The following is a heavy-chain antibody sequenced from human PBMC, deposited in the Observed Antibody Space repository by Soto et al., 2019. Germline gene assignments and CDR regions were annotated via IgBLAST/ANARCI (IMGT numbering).Heavy chain of an antibody. V-gene: IGHV3-30*18. CDR3: AKDGDGVRSLNWLDP. Sequence: QVQVVESGGGVVQPGRSLRLSCVASGFIFSDYGMHWVRQSPGKGLEWVAFISYEGSEKYYADSVKGRFTVSRDNSKNTLFLQMDDLRGDDAAVYYCAKDGDGVRSLNWLDPWGQGTLVTVSS. CDR1: GFIFSDYG. CDR2: ISYEGSEK. J-gene: IGHJ5*02. D-gene: IGHD3-3*01.